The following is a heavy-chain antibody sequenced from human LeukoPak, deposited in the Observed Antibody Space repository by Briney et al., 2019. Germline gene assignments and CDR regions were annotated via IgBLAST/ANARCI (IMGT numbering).Heavy chain of an antibody. CDR1: GFTFSSYS. Sequence: GGSLRLSCAASGFTFSSYSMNWVRQAPGKGLEWVSSISSSSSYIYYADSVKGRFTISRDNAKNSLYLQMNSLRAEDTAVYYCATPSSGSYLFGAFDIWGQGTMVTVSS. CDR3: ATPSSGSYLFGAFDI. CDR2: ISSSSSYI. V-gene: IGHV3-21*01. J-gene: IGHJ3*02. D-gene: IGHD1-26*01.